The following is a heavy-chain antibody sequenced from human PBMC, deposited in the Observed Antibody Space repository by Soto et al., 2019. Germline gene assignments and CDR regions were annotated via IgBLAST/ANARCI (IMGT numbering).Heavy chain of an antibody. J-gene: IGHJ3*02. V-gene: IGHV4-34*01. CDR1: GGSFSGYY. CDR2: INHSGST. D-gene: IGHD3-3*01. CDR3: ERGRGEYYDCWSGYYGGAFDI. Sequence: PSETLSLTCAVYGGSFSGYYWSWIRQPPGKGLEWIGEINHSGSTNYNPSLKSRVTISVDTSKNQFSLKLSSVTAADTAVYYCERGRGEYYDCWSGYYGGAFDIWGQGIMVTVS.